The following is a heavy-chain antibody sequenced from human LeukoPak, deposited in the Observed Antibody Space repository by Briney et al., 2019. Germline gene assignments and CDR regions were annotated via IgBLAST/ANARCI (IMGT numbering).Heavy chain of an antibody. CDR3: ARDFPSSSWPQYFQH. V-gene: IGHV3-53*01. J-gene: IGHJ1*01. CDR2: IYSGGST. D-gene: IGHD6-13*01. Sequence: PGGSLRLSCAASGFTVSSNYMSWVRQAPGKGLEWVSVIYSGGSTYYADSVKGRFAISRDNSKNTLYLQMNSLRAEDTAVYYCARDFPSSSWPQYFQHWGQGTLVTVSS. CDR1: GFTVSSNY.